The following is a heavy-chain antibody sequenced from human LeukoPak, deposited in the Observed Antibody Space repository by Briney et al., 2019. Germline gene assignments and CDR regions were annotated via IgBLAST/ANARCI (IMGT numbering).Heavy chain of an antibody. D-gene: IGHD5-12*01. Sequence: GGSLRLSCAASGFTFRSYWMSWVRQAPGKGPEWVANINQGGSVKYYVDSVKGRFTISRDDAKNSLYVQMNSLRDEDTAVYYCARVGYSGWNLEYWGQGTLVTVSS. CDR2: INQGGSVK. CDR1: GFTFRSYW. J-gene: IGHJ4*02. CDR3: ARVGYSGWNLEY. V-gene: IGHV3-7*01.